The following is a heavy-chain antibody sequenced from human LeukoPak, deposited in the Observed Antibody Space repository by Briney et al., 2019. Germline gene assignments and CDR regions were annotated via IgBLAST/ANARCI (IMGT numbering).Heavy chain of an antibody. CDR1: GLTFSTSG. Sequence: GGSLRLSCTASGLTFSTSGFNWVRQAPGRGLEWVASIGPTGSDRYHADSIKGRFTISRDNANNFLYLQMNSLRAEDTAAYYCATETNGRHYDYWGQGTLLTVSS. D-gene: IGHD1-14*01. V-gene: IGHV3-21*06. CDR3: ATETNGRHYDY. CDR2: IGPTGSDR. J-gene: IGHJ4*02.